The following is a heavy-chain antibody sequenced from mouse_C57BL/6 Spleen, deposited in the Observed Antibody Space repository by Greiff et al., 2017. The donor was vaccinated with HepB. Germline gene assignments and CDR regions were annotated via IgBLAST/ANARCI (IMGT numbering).Heavy chain of an antibody. J-gene: IGHJ3*01. Sequence: QVQLKESGPELVKPGASVKISCKASGYAFSSSWMNWVKQRPGKGLEWIGRIYPGDGDTNYNGKFKGKATLTADKSSSTAYMQLSSLTSEDSAVYFCARSDYDWFAYWGQGTLVTVSA. CDR3: ARSDYDWFAY. V-gene: IGHV1-82*01. D-gene: IGHD2-4*01. CDR1: GYAFSSSW. CDR2: IYPGDGDT.